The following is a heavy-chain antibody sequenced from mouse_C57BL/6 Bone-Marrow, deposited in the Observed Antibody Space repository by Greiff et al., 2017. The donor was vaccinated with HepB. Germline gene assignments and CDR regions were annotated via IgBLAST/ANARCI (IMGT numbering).Heavy chain of an antibody. CDR3: ARFDYYGSIYVYYFYY. Sequence: VQLQQSGPVLVKPGASVKMSCKASGYTFTDYYMNWVKQSHGKSLEWIGVINPYNGGTSYNQKFKGKATLTVDKSSSTAYMELNSLTSEDSAVYYCARFDYYGSIYVYYFYYWGQGTTLTVSS. D-gene: IGHD1-1*01. CDR2: INPYNGGT. CDR1: GYTFTDYY. J-gene: IGHJ2*01. V-gene: IGHV1-19*01.